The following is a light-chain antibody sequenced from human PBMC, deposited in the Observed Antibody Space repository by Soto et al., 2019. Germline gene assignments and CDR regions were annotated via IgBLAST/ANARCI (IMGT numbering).Light chain of an antibody. Sequence: EIVLTQSPATLSLSPGERATLSCRASESAVNYLAWYLQQPGQAPRLLIYDVSNRATGIPDRFSGSGSGTDFTLTISSLEPEDFAVYYCQQRNTWPLTFGGGTRVEIK. CDR3: QQRNTWPLT. CDR2: DVS. CDR1: ESAVNY. V-gene: IGKV3-11*01. J-gene: IGKJ4*01.